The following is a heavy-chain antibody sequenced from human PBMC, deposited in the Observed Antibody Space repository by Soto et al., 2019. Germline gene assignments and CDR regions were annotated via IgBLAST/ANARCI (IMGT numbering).Heavy chain of an antibody. Sequence: PSETLSLTCTVSGGSISSGGYYWSWIRQHPGKGLEWIGYIYYSGSTHYNPSLKSRVTISVDTSKNQFSLKLSSVTAADTAVYYCSARYSSSYRNYYYYSMDVWGQGTTVTVSS. CDR2: IYYSGST. CDR1: GGSISSGGYY. D-gene: IGHD6-6*01. V-gene: IGHV4-31*03. CDR3: SARYSSSYRNYYYYSMDV. J-gene: IGHJ6*02.